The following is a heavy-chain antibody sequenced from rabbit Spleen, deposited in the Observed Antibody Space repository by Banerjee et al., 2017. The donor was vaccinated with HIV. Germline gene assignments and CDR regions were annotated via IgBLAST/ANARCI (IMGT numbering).Heavy chain of an antibody. D-gene: IGHD6-1*01. Sequence: QEQLVESGGGLVKPEGSLKLSCTASGFSFSNKAVMCWVRQAPGKGLEWIACINAITGKAVYANWAKGRSTFSKSSSTTVTLQMTSLTAADTGTYFCGAYDTDDGYKLWGQGTLVTVS. CDR3: GAYDTDDGYKL. V-gene: IGHV1S45*01. CDR1: GFSFSNKAV. J-gene: IGHJ4*01. CDR2: INAITGKA.